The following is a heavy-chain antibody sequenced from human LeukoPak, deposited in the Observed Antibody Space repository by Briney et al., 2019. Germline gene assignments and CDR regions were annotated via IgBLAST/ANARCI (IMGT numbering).Heavy chain of an antibody. CDR1: GGSIYSYY. V-gene: IGHV4-4*09. CDR2: IYTTGST. CDR3: ARHGYYYYMDV. Sequence: PSETLSLTCTVSGGSIYSYYWSWFRQPPGKGLEWIGYIYTTGSTNYDPSLMSRVTISIDTSKSQFSLKLSSVTAADTAVYYCARHGYYYYMDVWGKRDHGHCLL. J-gene: IGHJ6*03.